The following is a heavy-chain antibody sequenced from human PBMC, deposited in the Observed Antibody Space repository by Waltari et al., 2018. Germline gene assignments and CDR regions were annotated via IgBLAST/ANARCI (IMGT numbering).Heavy chain of an antibody. V-gene: IGHV1-2*02. CDR2: ITPTNGGT. J-gene: IGHJ4*02. CDR1: GYSFGGSF. CDR3: ERGLGGSSPFDY. D-gene: IGHD3-16*01. Sequence: QVHLVQSGAEVKKSGASVKVSCTASGYSFGGSFLYWVRQAPGQGLEWMGSITPTNGGTNYAQKFQGRVTMTRDTSSNAVYMDLSRLRSDDTAVYFCERGLGGSSPFDYWGRGTLVTVSS.